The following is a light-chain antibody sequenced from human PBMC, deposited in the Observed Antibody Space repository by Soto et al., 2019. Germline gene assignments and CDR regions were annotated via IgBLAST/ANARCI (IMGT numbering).Light chain of an antibody. J-gene: IGLJ2*01. V-gene: IGLV2-14*03. Sequence: QSALTQPASVSGSPGQSITISCTGTEVGAHRFVSWYQQVPGTAPTLLIYDVIKRPSGISPRFSVSKAGNTASLTISGLQADDEADYFGSTYTSASTSFGGGTKVTGL. CDR3: STYTSASTS. CDR2: DVI. CDR1: EVGAHRF.